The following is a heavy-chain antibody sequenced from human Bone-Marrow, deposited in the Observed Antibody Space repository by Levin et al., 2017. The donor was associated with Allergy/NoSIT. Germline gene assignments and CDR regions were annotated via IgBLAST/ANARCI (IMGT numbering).Heavy chain of an antibody. CDR2: MNPINGKT. V-gene: IGHV1-8*02. Sequence: VASVKVSCKASGYTFTSFEIHWVRQATGQGPVWMGWMNPINGKTGLLQKFQGRVTLTRNTSISTAYMELSSLTSDDTAVYYCARGSLGYDSWSGYFGDKNAFDVWGQGTVVTVSS. D-gene: IGHD3-3*01. CDR3: ARGSLGYDSWSGYFGDKNAFDV. J-gene: IGHJ3*01. CDR1: GYTFTSFE.